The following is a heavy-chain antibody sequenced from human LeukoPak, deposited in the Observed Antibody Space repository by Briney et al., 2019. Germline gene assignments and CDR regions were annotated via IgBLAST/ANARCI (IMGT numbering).Heavy chain of an antibody. CDR3: AKDLGYYDSSGYYWDYFDY. CDR2: ISGSGGST. V-gene: IGHV3-23*01. Sequence: GGSLRLSCAASGFTFSSYAMSWVRQAPGRGLEWVSAISGSGGSTYYADSVKGRFTISRDNSKNTLYLQMNSLRAEDTAVYYCAKDLGYYDSSGYYWDYFDYWGQGTLVTVSS. CDR1: GFTFSSYA. J-gene: IGHJ4*02. D-gene: IGHD3-22*01.